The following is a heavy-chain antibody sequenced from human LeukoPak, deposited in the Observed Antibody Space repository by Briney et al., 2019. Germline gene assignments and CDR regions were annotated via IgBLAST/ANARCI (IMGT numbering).Heavy chain of an antibody. CDR2: IYYSGST. CDR3: ATSGGYSYGYLFYYYYYMDA. D-gene: IGHD5-18*01. J-gene: IGHJ6*03. V-gene: IGHV4-39*07. CDR1: GGSISSSSYY. Sequence: PSETLSLTCTVSGGSISSSSYYWGWIRQPPGKGLEWIGSIYYSGSTYYNPSLKSRVTISVDTSKNQFSLKLSSVTAADTAVYYCATSGGYSYGYLFYYYYYMDAWGKGTTVTVSS.